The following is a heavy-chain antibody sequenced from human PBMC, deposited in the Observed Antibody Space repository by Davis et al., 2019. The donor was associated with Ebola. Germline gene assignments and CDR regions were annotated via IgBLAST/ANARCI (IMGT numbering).Heavy chain of an antibody. CDR2: IYHSGST. V-gene: IGHV4-4*02. D-gene: IGHD5-18*01. CDR3: ASARGRGYSYGHYYYYGMDV. Sequence: LRETLSLTCAVSGGSISSSNWWSWVRQPPGKELEWIGEIYHSGSTNYNPSLNSRVTISVDKSKNQFSLKLSSVTAADTAVYYCASARGRGYSYGHYYYYGMDVWGQGTTVTVSS. J-gene: IGHJ6*02. CDR1: GGSISSSNW.